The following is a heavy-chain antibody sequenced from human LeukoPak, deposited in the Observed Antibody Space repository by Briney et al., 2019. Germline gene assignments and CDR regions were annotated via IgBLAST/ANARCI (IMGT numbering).Heavy chain of an antibody. CDR1: GGSISSGSYY. CDR2: IYTSGST. J-gene: IGHJ5*02. D-gene: IGHD4-11*01. Sequence: SQTLSLTCTVSGGSISSGSYYWSWIRQPAWKGLEWIGRIYTSGSTNYNPSLKSRVTISVDTSKNQFSLKLSSVTAADSAVYYCARDYSKFGWFDPWGQGTLVTVSS. V-gene: IGHV4-61*02. CDR3: ARDYSKFGWFDP.